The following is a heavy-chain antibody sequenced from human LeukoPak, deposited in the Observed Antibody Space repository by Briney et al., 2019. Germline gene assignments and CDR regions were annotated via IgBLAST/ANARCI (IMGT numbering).Heavy chain of an antibody. J-gene: IGHJ4*02. D-gene: IGHD2-2*01. V-gene: IGHV4-38-2*02. CDR2: FFLKGST. Sequence: SETLSLTCTVSGYSITSAYYWGWIRQPPGKGLEGVGSFFLKGSTYYNPSLKSRVTISVDTSKNQFSLTLSSVTAADTAVYYCARVARCTSCFDVDYWGQGTLVTVSS. CDR3: ARVARCTSCFDVDY. CDR1: GYSITSAYY.